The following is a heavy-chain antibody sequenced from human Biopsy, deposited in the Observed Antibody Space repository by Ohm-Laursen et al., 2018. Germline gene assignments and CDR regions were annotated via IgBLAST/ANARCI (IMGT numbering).Heavy chain of an antibody. D-gene: IGHD2-15*01. CDR2: ISNGGNT. J-gene: IGHJ4*02. CDR1: GDSINSSY. CDR3: ARRGSGGRSFDY. Sequence: SETLSLTCTVSGDSINSSYWSWIRQAPGKGLEWIGFISNGGNTNYNPSLKSRVTISADTSKNQFSLKLGSVTVADTAVFYCARRGSGGRSFDYWGQGSLDTVSS. V-gene: IGHV4-59*08.